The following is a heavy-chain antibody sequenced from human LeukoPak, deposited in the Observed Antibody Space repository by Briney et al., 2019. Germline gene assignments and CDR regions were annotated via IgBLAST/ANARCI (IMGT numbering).Heavy chain of an antibody. CDR1: GFTFSSYL. J-gene: IGHJ4*02. V-gene: IGHV3-7*01. CDR3: ARDRRSGSYYKSALNY. Sequence: GGSLRLSCAASGFTFSSYLMSWVRQAPGKGLEWVANIKQDGSEKYYVDSVKGRFTISRDNAKNSLYLQMNSLRAEDTAVYYCARDRRSGSYYKSALNYWGQGTLVTVSS. CDR2: IKQDGSEK. D-gene: IGHD3-10*01.